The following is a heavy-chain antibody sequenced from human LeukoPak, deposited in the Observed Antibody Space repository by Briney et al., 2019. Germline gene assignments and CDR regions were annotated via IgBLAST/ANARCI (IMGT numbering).Heavy chain of an antibody. CDR3: ASVPSYSSNWRRDAFDI. CDR1: GYIFNTYW. Sequence: GESLKISCKGSGYIFNTYWIGWVRQMPGKGLEWMGIIYPRDSDTRYSPSFQGQVSISADKSINTAYLQWSSLKASDTAMYYCASVPSYSSNWRRDAFDIWGQGTMVTVSS. J-gene: IGHJ3*02. V-gene: IGHV5-51*01. D-gene: IGHD6-13*01. CDR2: IYPRDSDT.